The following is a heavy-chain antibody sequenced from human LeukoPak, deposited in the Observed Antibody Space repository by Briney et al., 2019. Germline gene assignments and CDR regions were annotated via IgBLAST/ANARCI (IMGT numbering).Heavy chain of an antibody. CDR1: GFTFSTYA. J-gene: IGHJ6*02. D-gene: IGHD4-17*01. CDR2: ISNDGRNK. V-gene: IGHV3-30*04. CDR3: ARDWVTTWHYGMDV. Sequence: GGSLRLSCAASGFTFSTYAIHWVRQVPGKGLEWVAVISNDGRNKYYIDSVKGRFTISRENSKNMVHLQMNSLRVEDTAIFHCARDWVTTWHYGMDVWGQGTTSPSP.